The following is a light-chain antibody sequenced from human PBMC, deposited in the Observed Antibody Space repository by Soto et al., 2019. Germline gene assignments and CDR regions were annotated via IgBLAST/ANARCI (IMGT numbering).Light chain of an antibody. J-gene: IGKJ1*01. CDR1: HSISSY. V-gene: IGKV1-39*01. Sequence: DIPLTPSPSSLSASVGDRITITCRASHSISSYLNWYQQKPGKAPKLLIYAASSLQSGVPSRFSGSGSGTEFTLTISSLQTDDFGTYYCHQYNSHPWTFGQGTKADIK. CDR2: AAS. CDR3: HQYNSHPWT.